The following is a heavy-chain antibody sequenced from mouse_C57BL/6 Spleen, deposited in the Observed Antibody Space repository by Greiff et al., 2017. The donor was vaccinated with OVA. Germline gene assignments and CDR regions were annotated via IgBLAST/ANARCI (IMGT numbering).Heavy chain of an antibody. CDR1: GYAFSSSW. D-gene: IGHD1-1*01. Sequence: QVQLQQSGPELVKPGASVKISCKASGYAFSSSWMNWVKQRPGKGLEWIGRIYPGDGDTNYNGKFKGKATLTADKSSSTAYMQLSSLTSEDSAVYFCARPGRTFFFAYWGQGTLVTVSA. CDR2: IYPGDGDT. V-gene: IGHV1-82*01. CDR3: ARPGRTFFFAY. J-gene: IGHJ3*01.